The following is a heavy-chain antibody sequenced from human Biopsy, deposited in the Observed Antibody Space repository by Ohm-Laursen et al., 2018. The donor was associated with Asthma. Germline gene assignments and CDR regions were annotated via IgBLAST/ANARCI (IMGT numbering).Heavy chain of an antibody. D-gene: IGHD5/OR15-5a*01. CDR1: EDTFSSYV. CDR2: VMPPFGLT. CDR3: ARDHCSALWAGVSTDNCYFDY. Sequence: ASVKVSCKSSEDTFSSYVISWVRQAPGQGLEWMGGVMPPFGLTNYAQRFQDRLTISTDKSTRTAYMELRRLRSEDSAVYYCARDHCSALWAGVSTDNCYFDYWGQGTLLTVSS. J-gene: IGHJ4*02. V-gene: IGHV1-69*10.